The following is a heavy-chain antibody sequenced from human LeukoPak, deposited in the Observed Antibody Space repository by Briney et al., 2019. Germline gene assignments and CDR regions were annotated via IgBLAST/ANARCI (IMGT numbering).Heavy chain of an antibody. D-gene: IGHD6-19*01. V-gene: IGHV4-39*01. J-gene: IGHJ4*02. CDR1: GGSISSSSYY. CDR3: ARRGSSGWYSIL. Sequence: PSETLSLTCTVSGGSISSSSYYWGWIRQPPGKGLEWIGSIYYSGSTYYNPSLKSRVTISVDTSKNQFSLKLSSVTAADTAVYYCARRGSSGWYSILWGQGTLVTVSS. CDR2: IYYSGST.